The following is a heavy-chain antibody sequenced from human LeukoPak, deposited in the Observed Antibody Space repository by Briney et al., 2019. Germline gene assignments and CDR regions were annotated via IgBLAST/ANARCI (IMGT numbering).Heavy chain of an antibody. Sequence: PGGSLRHSCAASGFTFSSYSMNWVRPAPGKGLEWVSSISSNSSYIYYADSVKGRFTISRDNAKNSLYLQMNSLRAEDTAVYYCAREMTDNSGLEAYFDYWGQGTLVTVSS. J-gene: IGHJ4*02. CDR2: ISSNSSYI. CDR3: AREMTDNSGLEAYFDY. CDR1: GFTFSSYS. V-gene: IGHV3-21*01. D-gene: IGHD6-19*01.